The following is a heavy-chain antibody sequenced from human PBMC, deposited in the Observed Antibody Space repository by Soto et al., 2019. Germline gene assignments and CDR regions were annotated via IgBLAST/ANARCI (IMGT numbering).Heavy chain of an antibody. CDR2: TYFTSQWNN. CDR1: GDSVSRSGAV. V-gene: IGHV6-1*01. Sequence: SQTLSLTCAISGDSVSRSGAVWNWIRQSPSRGLEWLGRTYFTSQWNNYYAVSVKSRITINPDTSKNQFSLQLNSVTPEDTAVYYCAREAISMVRGVTSYFYYYGMDVWGQGTTVTVSS. CDR3: AREAISMVRGVTSYFYYYGMDV. D-gene: IGHD3-10*01. J-gene: IGHJ6*01.